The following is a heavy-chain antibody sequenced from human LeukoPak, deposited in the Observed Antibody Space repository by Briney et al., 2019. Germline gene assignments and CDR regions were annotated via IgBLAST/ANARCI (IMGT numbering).Heavy chain of an antibody. CDR1: GYTFTDYY. V-gene: IGHV1-2*06. CDR2: INPRSGGI. J-gene: IGHJ4*02. Sequence: GASVKVSCKTSGYTFTDYYIHWVRQAPGQRLEWMGRINPRSGGINYAQKFQGRVTMTRDTAISTAYMDLSGLRSDDTAVYYCARAAGGSDTYYLDYWGQGVLVTVSS. CDR3: ARAAGGSDTYYLDY. D-gene: IGHD1-26*01.